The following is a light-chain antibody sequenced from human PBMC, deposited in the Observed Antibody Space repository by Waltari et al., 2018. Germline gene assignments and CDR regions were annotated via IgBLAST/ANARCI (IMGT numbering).Light chain of an antibody. Sequence: QSALAQPASVSGSPGQSIAISCTGPSSDIGNYNYVSWYQQHPGKAPKLLLYEVSDRPSGVSRRFSGSKSGNKATLTISGLQADDEADYYCSSYTNRATLRVFGTGTKVTVL. CDR1: SSDIGNYNY. CDR3: SSYTNRATLRV. J-gene: IGLJ1*01. CDR2: EVS. V-gene: IGLV2-14*01.